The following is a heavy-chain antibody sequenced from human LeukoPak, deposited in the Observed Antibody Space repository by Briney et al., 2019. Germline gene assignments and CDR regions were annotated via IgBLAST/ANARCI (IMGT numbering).Heavy chain of an antibody. Sequence: GRSLRLSCAASGFTFSSYAMHWVRQAPGKGLEWVAVISYDGSNKYYADSVKGRFTIFRDNSKNTVYLQMNSLRVEDTAVYYCAKSLYGGCDYWGQGTVVTVSS. J-gene: IGHJ4*02. CDR3: AKSLYGGCDY. V-gene: IGHV3-30-3*02. D-gene: IGHD3-16*02. CDR2: ISYDGSNK. CDR1: GFTFSSYA.